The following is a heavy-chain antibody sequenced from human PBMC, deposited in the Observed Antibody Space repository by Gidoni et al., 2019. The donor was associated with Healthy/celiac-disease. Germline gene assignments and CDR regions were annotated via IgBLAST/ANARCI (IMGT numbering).Heavy chain of an antibody. CDR3: ARDSMEQQGDY. Sequence: EVQLVESGGGLVQPGGSLRLSCAASGFTFSSYEMNWVRQAPGKGLEWVSDISSSGSTIYYADSVKGRFTISRDNAKNSLYLQMNSLRAEDTAVYYCARDSMEQQGDYWGQGTLVTVSS. CDR2: ISSSGSTI. J-gene: IGHJ4*02. D-gene: IGHD1-1*01. CDR1: GFTFSSYE. V-gene: IGHV3-48*03.